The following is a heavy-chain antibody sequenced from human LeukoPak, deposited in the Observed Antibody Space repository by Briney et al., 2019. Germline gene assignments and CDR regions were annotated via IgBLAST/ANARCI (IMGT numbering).Heavy chain of an antibody. CDR3: AGIEMATTKFAW. Sequence: SETLSLTCAAYGWSFSNYYRSWIRQPPGKGLEWIAEISHSGSTNYNPSLKSRVTMSVDSDQIQFSLKVSSVTAADTAVYYCAGIEMATTKFAWWGQGALVTVSS. J-gene: IGHJ4*02. D-gene: IGHD5-24*01. V-gene: IGHV4-34*01. CDR1: GWSFSNYY. CDR2: ISHSGST.